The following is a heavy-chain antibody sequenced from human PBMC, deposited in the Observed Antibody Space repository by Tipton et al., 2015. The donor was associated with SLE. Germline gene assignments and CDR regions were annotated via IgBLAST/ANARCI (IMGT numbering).Heavy chain of an antibody. CDR2: INHSGST. D-gene: IGHD1-26*01. J-gene: IGHJ3*02. Sequence: TLSLTCTVSGGSISSYYWSWVRQPPGKGLEWIGEINHSGSTSYNPSLKRRATISVDTAKNEFSLKLSSVTAADTALYYCARVGGDLRAFDIWGQGTMVTVSS. V-gene: IGHV4-34*01. CDR3: ARVGGDLRAFDI. CDR1: GGSISSYY.